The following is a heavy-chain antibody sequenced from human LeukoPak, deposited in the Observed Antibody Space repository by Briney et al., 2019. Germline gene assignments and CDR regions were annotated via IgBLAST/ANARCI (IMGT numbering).Heavy chain of an antibody. CDR1: GFTFSSYS. Sequence: PGGSLRLSCAASGFTFSSYSMNWVRQAPGKGLEWVSSISSSSSYIYYADSVKGRFTISRDNAKNSLYPQMNSLRAEDTAVYYCASTSARSGYSYGSFDYWGQGTLVTVSS. D-gene: IGHD5-18*01. CDR3: ASTSARSGYSYGSFDY. J-gene: IGHJ4*02. CDR2: ISSSSSYI. V-gene: IGHV3-21*01.